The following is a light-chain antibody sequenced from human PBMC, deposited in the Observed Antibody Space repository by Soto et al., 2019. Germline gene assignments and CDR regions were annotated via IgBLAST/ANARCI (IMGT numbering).Light chain of an antibody. Sequence: DLQMTQSPSTVSASVGDTVSIKCRASQSVNNWLAWYQLQPGKAPKLLIYDASTLGSGVPSRFSGSGSGTEFTLTSRRLQPDDFATEFCQQYSTDLTFGQGTKVEI. CDR3: QQYSTDLT. CDR2: DAS. CDR1: QSVNNW. V-gene: IGKV1-5*01. J-gene: IGKJ1*01.